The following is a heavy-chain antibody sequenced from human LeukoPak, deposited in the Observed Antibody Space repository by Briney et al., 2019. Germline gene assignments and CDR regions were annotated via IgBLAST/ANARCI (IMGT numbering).Heavy chain of an antibody. CDR3: ARSGLELRYFDWLSHPLDY. J-gene: IGHJ4*02. D-gene: IGHD3-9*01. CDR1: GGSISSYY. Sequence: PSETLSLTCTVSGGSISSYYWSWIRQPPGKGLEWIGYIYYSGSTNYNPSLKSRVTISVDTSKNQFFLKLSSVTAADTAVYYCARSGLELRYFDWLSHPLDYWGQGTLVTVSS. CDR2: IYYSGST. V-gene: IGHV4-59*01.